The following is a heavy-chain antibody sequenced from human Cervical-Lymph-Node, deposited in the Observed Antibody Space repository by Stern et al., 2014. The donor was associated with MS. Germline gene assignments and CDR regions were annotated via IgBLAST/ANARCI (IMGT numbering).Heavy chain of an antibody. CDR1: GGFIRGYY. D-gene: IGHD3-16*02. Sequence: VQLQQSGPGLVKPSETLSLTCSVSGGFIRGYYWNWIRQSPGKGLEWIGYVYYSGSTAYNPSLQSRVTISVDTSKNQISLKLRSVTAADTAVYYCASSDFSRYLGPFEYWGHGTLVTVSS. CDR3: ASSDFSRYLGPFEY. V-gene: IGHV4-59*01. CDR2: VYYSGST. J-gene: IGHJ4*01.